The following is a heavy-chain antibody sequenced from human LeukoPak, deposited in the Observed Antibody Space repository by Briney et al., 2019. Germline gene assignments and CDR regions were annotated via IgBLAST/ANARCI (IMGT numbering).Heavy chain of an antibody. V-gene: IGHV1-69*01. CDR1: GYTFTSYG. D-gene: IGHD5-18*01. CDR2: IIPIFGTA. CDR3: ARLRGYSYAREFDY. J-gene: IGHJ4*02. Sequence: SVKVSCKASGYTFTSYGISWVRQAPGQGLEWMGGIIPIFGTANYAQKFQGRVTITADESTSTAYMELSSLRSDDTAVYYCARLRGYSYAREFDYWGQGTLVTVSS.